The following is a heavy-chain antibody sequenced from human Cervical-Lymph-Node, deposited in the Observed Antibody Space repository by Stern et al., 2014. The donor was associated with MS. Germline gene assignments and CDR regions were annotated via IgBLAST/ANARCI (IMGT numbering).Heavy chain of an antibody. J-gene: IGHJ4*02. CDR3: VRTWRENTFDS. D-gene: IGHD5-24*01. Sequence: EVQLVQSGGNLGQPGGSLRLSCAASGFNLRDYSMSWVRQAPGKGLEWVSFVSNTGTAISYADSVKGRFTISRDMARNSLYLQMNSLRDEDTAVYYCVRTWRENTFDSWGQGILVTVSS. V-gene: IGHV3-48*02. CDR2: VSNTGTAI. CDR1: GFNLRDYS.